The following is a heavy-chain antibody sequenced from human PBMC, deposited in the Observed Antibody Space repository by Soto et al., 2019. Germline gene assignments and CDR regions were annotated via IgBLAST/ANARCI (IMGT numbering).Heavy chain of an antibody. CDR3: AKEVMITFGGVIGNFDY. Sequence: GGSLRLSCAASGFTFSSYGMHWARQGPGKGLEWVAVIWYDGSNKVYADSVKGRFTISKDNSKNTLYLQMNSLRAEDTAVYYCAKEVMITFGGVIGNFDYWGQGTLVTVSS. J-gene: IGHJ4*02. CDR2: IWYDGSNK. V-gene: IGHV3-33*06. D-gene: IGHD3-16*02. CDR1: GFTFSSYG.